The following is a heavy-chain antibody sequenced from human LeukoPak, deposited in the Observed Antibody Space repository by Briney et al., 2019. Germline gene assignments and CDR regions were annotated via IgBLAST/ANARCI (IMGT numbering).Heavy chain of an antibody. Sequence: SVKVSCRASGGTFSSYAISWVRQAPGQGLEWMGGIIPIFGTANYAQKFQGRVTITADESTSTAYMELSSLRSEDTAVYYCARVQYQPPYYYGMDVWGQGTTVTVSS. CDR2: IIPIFGTA. D-gene: IGHD2-2*01. CDR3: ARVQYQPPYYYGMDV. J-gene: IGHJ6*02. V-gene: IGHV1-69*01. CDR1: GGTFSSYA.